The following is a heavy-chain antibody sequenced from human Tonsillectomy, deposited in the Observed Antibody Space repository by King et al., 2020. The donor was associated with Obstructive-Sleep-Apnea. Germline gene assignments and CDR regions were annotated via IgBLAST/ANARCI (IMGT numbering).Heavy chain of an antibody. J-gene: IGHJ4*02. CDR3: ARAVTFDY. V-gene: IGHV4-34*01. D-gene: IGHD5-18*01. Sequence: VQLQQWGAGLLKPSETLSLTCAVYGGSFSGYYWSWIRQPPGKGLEWIGEINHSGSTNYNPSLKSRVTISVDTSKNQFSLMLSSVTAADTAVYYCARAVTFDYWGQGTLVTVSS. CDR1: GGSFSGYY. CDR2: INHSGST.